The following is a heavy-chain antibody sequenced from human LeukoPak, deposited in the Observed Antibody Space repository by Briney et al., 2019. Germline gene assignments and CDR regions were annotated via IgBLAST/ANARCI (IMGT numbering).Heavy chain of an antibody. CDR1: GFSFSNYE. CDR2: ITASSTTI. CDR3: VTQGGRPI. Sequence: PGGSLRLSCAASGFSFSNYEMNWVRQAPGKGLEWISYITASSTTIYYADSVKGRLTISRDTARNSLYLQMNSLRAEDTAVYYCVTQGGRPIWGQGKKLTVSS. J-gene: IGHJ3*02. V-gene: IGHV3-48*03.